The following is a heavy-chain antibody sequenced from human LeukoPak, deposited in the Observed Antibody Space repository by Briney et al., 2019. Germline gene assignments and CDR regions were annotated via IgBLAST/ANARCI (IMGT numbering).Heavy chain of an antibody. CDR2: IYYSGST. Sequence: SQTLSLTCTVSGGSISSGDYYWSWIRQPPGKGLEWIGYIYYSGSTYYNPSLKSRVIISVDTSKNQFSLKLSSVTAADTAVYYCARGLAAAGPFDYWGQGTLVTVSS. D-gene: IGHD6-13*01. J-gene: IGHJ4*02. V-gene: IGHV4-30-4*01. CDR3: ARGLAAAGPFDY. CDR1: GGSISSGDYY.